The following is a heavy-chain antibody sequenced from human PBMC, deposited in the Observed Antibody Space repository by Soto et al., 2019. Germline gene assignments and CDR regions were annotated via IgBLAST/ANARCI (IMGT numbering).Heavy chain of an antibody. J-gene: IGHJ4*02. CDR3: AASISIFGVVPF. D-gene: IGHD3-3*01. Sequence: SETLSLTCNVSGGSVSRVSYYWSWIRQSPGKGLEWIGYVYYSGSTNYNPSLKSRVTISVDTSKNQFSLKLRSVTAADTAVYYCAASISIFGVVPFWGQGTLVTVPQ. CDR1: GGSVSRVSYY. CDR2: VYYSGST. V-gene: IGHV4-61*01.